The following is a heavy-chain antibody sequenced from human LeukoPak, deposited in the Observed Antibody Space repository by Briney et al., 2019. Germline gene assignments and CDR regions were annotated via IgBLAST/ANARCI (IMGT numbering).Heavy chain of an antibody. CDR3: ARGYCSGGTCYLVENWLDP. V-gene: IGHV1-2*06. D-gene: IGHD2-15*01. CDR1: GYTFTGYY. J-gene: IGHJ5*02. Sequence: ASVKVSCKAAGYTFTGYYMFWVRQAPGQGLEWMGRINPNSGGTNYAQKFQGRVTMTRDTSISTAYMELSRLRSDDTAVYYCARGYCSGGTCYLVENWLDPWGQGTLVTVSS. CDR2: INPNSGGT.